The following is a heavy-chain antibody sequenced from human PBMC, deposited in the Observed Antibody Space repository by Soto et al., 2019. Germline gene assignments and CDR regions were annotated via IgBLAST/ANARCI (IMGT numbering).Heavy chain of an antibody. D-gene: IGHD1-1*01. CDR2: IIPIFGTA. CDR3: ARDEGWNRSQWFDP. J-gene: IGHJ5*02. CDR1: SSYA. V-gene: IGHV1-69*01. Sequence: SSYAISWVRQAPGQGLEWMGGIIPIFGTANYAQKFQGRVTITADESTSTAYMELSSLRSEDTAVYYCARDEGWNRSQWFDPWGQGTLVTVSS.